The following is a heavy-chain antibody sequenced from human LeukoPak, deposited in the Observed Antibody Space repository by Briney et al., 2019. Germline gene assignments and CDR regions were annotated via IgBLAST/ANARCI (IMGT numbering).Heavy chain of an antibody. CDR3: ARVFTDDSSGYYYQYFQH. Sequence: TGGSLRLSCAASGFTFSSYSMNWVRQAPGKGLEWVSSISSSSSYIYYADSVKGRFTISRDNAKNSLYLQMNSLRAEDTAVYYCARVFTDDSSGYYYQYFQHWGQGTLVTVSS. V-gene: IGHV3-21*01. CDR1: GFTFSSYS. D-gene: IGHD3-22*01. J-gene: IGHJ1*01. CDR2: ISSSSSYI.